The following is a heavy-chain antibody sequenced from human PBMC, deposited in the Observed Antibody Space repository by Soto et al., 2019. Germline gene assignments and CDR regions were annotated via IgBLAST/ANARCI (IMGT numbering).Heavy chain of an antibody. CDR3: ARGHDISSWYYFDY. Sequence: ASVKVSCKASGFTFNNHAIHWVRQAPGQRLEWMGWISACNGNTNYAQKLQGRVTITTDTATTTVYMELRSLRSDDTAMYYCARGHDISSWYYFDYWGQGTLVTVSS. CDR2: ISACNGNT. D-gene: IGHD6-13*01. V-gene: IGHV1-18*01. CDR1: GFTFNNHA. J-gene: IGHJ4*02.